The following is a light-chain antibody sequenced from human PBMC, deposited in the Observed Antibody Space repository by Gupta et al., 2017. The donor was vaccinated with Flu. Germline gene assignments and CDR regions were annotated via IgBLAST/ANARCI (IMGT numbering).Light chain of an antibody. V-gene: IGKV3-11*01. J-gene: IGKJ1*01. CDR2: DAS. CDR3: QQRTNWLWT. Sequence: DIVLTQSPATLSLSPGERATLSCRASQSIGTSLAWYQQKPGQAPRLLIYDASNRATGIPARFSGGGSGTDFTLTISSLESEDFGLYYCQQRTNWLWTFGQGTKVEI. CDR1: QSIGTS.